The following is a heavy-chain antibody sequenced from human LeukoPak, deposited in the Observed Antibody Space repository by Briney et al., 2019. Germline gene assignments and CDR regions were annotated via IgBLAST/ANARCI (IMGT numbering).Heavy chain of an antibody. CDR3: ARGVGDFWSGYRNNWFDP. D-gene: IGHD3-3*01. V-gene: IGHV3-30-3*01. J-gene: IGHJ5*02. Sequence: RPGRSLRLSCAASGFTFSSYAMHWVRQAPGKGLEWVAVISYDGSNKYYADSVKGRFTISRDNSKNTLYLQMNSLRAEDTAVYYCARGVGDFWSGYRNNWFDPWGQGTLVTVSS. CDR1: GFTFSSYA. CDR2: ISYDGSNK.